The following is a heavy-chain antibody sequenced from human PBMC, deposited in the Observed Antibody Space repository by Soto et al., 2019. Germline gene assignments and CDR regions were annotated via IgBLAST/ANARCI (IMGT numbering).Heavy chain of an antibody. CDR3: ARRRTPRITIFGVAPGITGMDV. J-gene: IGHJ6*02. V-gene: IGHV1-8*01. D-gene: IGHD3-3*01. CDR2: MNPNSGNT. Sequence: ALLKLSCKASGYTFTSYDVSGGRKTTRQGLEWMGWMNPNSGNTGYAQKFQGRVTMTRNTSISTAYMELSSLRSEDTAVYYCARRRTPRITIFGVAPGITGMDVWGQGTTVTVYS. CDR1: GYTFTSYD.